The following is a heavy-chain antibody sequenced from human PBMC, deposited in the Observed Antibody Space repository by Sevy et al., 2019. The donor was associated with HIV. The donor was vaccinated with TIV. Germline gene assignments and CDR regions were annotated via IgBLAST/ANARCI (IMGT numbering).Heavy chain of an antibody. Sequence: GGLRLSCAVSGFNFNIYSMSWVRQAPGKGLEWVSTLSFGCGKINYADSVKGRFIISRDDSKNTLYLQMNSLRAEDTAVYFCAREGCTRPHDYWGQGTLVTVSS. CDR3: AREGCTRPHDY. D-gene: IGHD2-8*01. V-gene: IGHV3-23*01. J-gene: IGHJ4*02. CDR1: GFNFNIYS. CDR2: LSFGCGKI.